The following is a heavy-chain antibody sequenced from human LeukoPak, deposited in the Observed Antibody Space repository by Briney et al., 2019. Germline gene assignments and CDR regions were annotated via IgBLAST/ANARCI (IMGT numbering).Heavy chain of an antibody. D-gene: IGHD3-10*01. Sequence: SETLSLTCAVYGGSFSGYYWSWIRQPPGKGLEWIGEINHSGSTNYNPSLKSRATISVDTSKNQFSLKLSSVTAADTAVYYCARHLRSEYQLLFSRGSSGSYYIDSIHFDYWGQGTLVTVSS. CDR3: ARHLRSEYQLLFSRGSSGSYYIDSIHFDY. J-gene: IGHJ4*02. CDR2: INHSGST. CDR1: GGSFSGYY. V-gene: IGHV4-34*01.